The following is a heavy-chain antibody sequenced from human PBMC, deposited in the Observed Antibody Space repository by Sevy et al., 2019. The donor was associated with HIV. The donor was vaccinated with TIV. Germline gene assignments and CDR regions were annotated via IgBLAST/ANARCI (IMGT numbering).Heavy chain of an antibody. J-gene: IGHJ4*02. CDR3: ARDRAYSALDY. D-gene: IGHD5-18*01. Sequence: GGSLRLSCVASGFTFSGSWMTWVRQAPGKGLERIAFINEDGSRLGYVDSVRGRFTISRKNTKNSLYLQMNGLRAEDTGVYFCARDRAYSALDYWGQGTLVTVSS. V-gene: IGHV3-7*01. CDR2: INEDGSRL. CDR1: GFTFSGSW.